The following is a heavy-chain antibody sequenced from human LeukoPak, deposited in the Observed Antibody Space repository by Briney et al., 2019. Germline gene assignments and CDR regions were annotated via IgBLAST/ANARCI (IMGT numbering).Heavy chain of an antibody. D-gene: IGHD4/OR15-4a*01. J-gene: IGHJ1*01. CDR2: ISANGSIT. CDR3: AKDPTHFRVWDDYDTNILSH. CDR1: GFTFSAYG. V-gene: IGHV3-23*01. Sequence: GGSLRLSCAASGFTFSAYGMSWVRQSPGQGLEWVSGISANGSITFYARSVRGRFTISRDNSKNTLYLQMNSLRADDTAVYYCAKDPTHFRVWDDYDTNILSHWGQGTLVTVSS.